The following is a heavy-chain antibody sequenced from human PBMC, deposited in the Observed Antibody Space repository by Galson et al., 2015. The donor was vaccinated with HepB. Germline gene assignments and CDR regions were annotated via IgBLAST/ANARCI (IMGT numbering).Heavy chain of an antibody. CDR3: AKAATYYYDSSGYSFDY. D-gene: IGHD3-22*01. CDR1: GFTFSSYA. Sequence: SLRLSCAASGFTFSSYAMSWVRQAPGKGLEWVSAISGSGGSTYYADSVKGRFTISRDNSKNTLYLQMNSLRAEDTAVYYCAKAATYYYDSSGYSFDYWGQGTLVTVSS. V-gene: IGHV3-23*01. J-gene: IGHJ4*02. CDR2: ISGSGGST.